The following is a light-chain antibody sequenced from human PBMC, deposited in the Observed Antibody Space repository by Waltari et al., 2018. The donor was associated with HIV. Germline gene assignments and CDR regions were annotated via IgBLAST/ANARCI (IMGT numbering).Light chain of an antibody. Sequence: QSALTQPASVSGSPGQSITISCTGTSSDVGGYNYVSWYQQHPGKAPKLMIYDVSYRPSGVSNRLSGSKSGNTASLTISGLQAEDEADDYCSSYTSSSTLYVVFGGGTKLTVL. CDR2: DVS. CDR1: SSDVGGYNY. V-gene: IGLV2-14*01. CDR3: SSYTSSSTLYVV. J-gene: IGLJ2*01.